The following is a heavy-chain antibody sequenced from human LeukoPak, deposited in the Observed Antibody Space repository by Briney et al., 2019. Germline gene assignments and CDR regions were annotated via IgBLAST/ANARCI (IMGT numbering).Heavy chain of an antibody. CDR3: ARDPDPIPGANFHY. J-gene: IGHJ4*02. D-gene: IGHD1-26*01. Sequence: GGSLRLSCKASAFTFRSYWMHWVRQAPGKGLAWVSRINTDGSSTTYADSVKGRFTISRDNTKNSLYLQMNSLTAEDTAVYYCARDPDPIPGANFHYWGQGTLVSVSS. CDR1: AFTFRSYW. V-gene: IGHV3-74*01. CDR2: INTDGSST.